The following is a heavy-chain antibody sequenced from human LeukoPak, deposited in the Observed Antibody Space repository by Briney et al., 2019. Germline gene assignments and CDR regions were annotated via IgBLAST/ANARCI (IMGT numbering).Heavy chain of an antibody. CDR3: TRESGAFSPFGF. D-gene: IGHD1-26*01. V-gene: IGHV4-4*02. CDR1: GGSITTTNW. J-gene: IGHJ4*02. Sequence: SGTLSLTCAVSGGSITTTNWCSWVRPPPGKGLEWIGEVHLNGANNYNPSLESRFSMSIDKYNNHLSLEVTSVTAADTAMYYCTRESGAFSPFGFWGQGTLVTVSS. CDR2: VHLNGAN.